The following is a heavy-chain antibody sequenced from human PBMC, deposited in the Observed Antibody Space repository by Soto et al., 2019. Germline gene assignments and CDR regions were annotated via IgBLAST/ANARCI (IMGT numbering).Heavy chain of an antibody. D-gene: IGHD1-1*01. CDR3: AIGDPARRRTGLYYYGMDV. V-gene: IGHV4-30-4*02. CDR1: GGSIISGDYY. Sequence: PSETLSLTCTVSGGSIISGDYYWSWIRQTPGKGLEWIGYIYYSGDTNYNPSLKSRVIISVDTSTSTAYMELSSLRSEDTAVYYCAIGDPARRRTGLYYYGMDVWGQGTTVTVSS. CDR2: IYYSGDT. J-gene: IGHJ6*02.